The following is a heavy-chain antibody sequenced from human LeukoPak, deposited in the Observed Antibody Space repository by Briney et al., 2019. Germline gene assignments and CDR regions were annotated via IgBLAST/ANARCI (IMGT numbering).Heavy chain of an antibody. J-gene: IGHJ4*02. CDR3: ARALRIVGATTLSGY. D-gene: IGHD1-26*01. CDR2: MNPNSGNT. V-gene: IGHV1-8*01. CDR1: GYTFTSYD. Sequence: GASVTVSCKASGYTFTSYDINWVRQAPGQGLEWMGWMNPNSGNTGYAQKFQGRVTMTRNTSISTAYMELSSLRSEDTAVYYCARALRIVGATTLSGYWGQGTLVTVSS.